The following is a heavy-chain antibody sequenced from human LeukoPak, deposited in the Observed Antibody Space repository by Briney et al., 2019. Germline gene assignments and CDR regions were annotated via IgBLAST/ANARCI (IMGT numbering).Heavy chain of an antibody. CDR3: ARDLGIAAAGFDY. CDR1: GFTVSSNY. Sequence: GGSLRLSRAASGFTVSSNYMSWVRQAPGKGLEWVSVIYSGGSTYYADSVKGRFTISRDNSKNTLYLQMNSLRAEDTAVYYCARDLGIAAAGFDYWGQGTLVTVSS. J-gene: IGHJ4*02. CDR2: IYSGGST. V-gene: IGHV3-66*01. D-gene: IGHD6-13*01.